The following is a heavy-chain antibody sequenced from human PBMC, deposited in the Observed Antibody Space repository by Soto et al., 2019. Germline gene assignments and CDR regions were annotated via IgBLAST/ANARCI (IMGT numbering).Heavy chain of an antibody. CDR3: ARWEVDY. CDR2: IWYDGSKK. D-gene: IGHD1-26*01. V-gene: IGHV3-33*01. Sequence: QVHLVASGGGVVQPGKSLRLSCVTSGFTFSSYGMHWVRQAPGKGLEWVAVIWYDGSKKDYADSVRGRFTISRDNSKKMLFLQMDSVRDEDTAVYYCARWEVDYWGQGTLVTVSS. CDR1: GFTFSSYG. J-gene: IGHJ4*02.